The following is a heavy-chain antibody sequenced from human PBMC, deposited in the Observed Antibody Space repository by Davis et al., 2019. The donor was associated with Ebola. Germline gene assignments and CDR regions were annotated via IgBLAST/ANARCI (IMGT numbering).Heavy chain of an antibody. V-gene: IGHV4-59*01. CDR3: ARGSNYDFWSGLGYYYYGMDV. J-gene: IGHJ6*02. D-gene: IGHD3-3*01. CDR1: GGSISSYY. CDR2: IYYSGST. Sequence: SETLSLTCTVSGGSISSYYWSWIRQPPGKGLEWIGYIYYSGSTNYNPSLKSRVTISVDTSKNQFSLKLSSVTAADTAVYYCARGSNYDFWSGLGYYYYGMDVWGQGTTVTVSS.